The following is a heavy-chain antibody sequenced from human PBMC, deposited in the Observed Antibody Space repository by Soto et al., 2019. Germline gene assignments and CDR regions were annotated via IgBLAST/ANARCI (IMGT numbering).Heavy chain of an antibody. CDR3: ARGHLELRRSYYYYGMDV. J-gene: IGHJ6*02. CDR2: IIPIFGTA. D-gene: IGHD1-7*01. CDR1: GGTFSSYA. Sequence: SVKVSCKASGGTFSSYAISWVRQAPGQGLEWMGGIIPIFGTANYAQKFQGRVTITADESTSTAYMELSSLRSEDTAVFYCARGHLELRRSYYYYGMDVWGQGTTVTVSS. V-gene: IGHV1-69*13.